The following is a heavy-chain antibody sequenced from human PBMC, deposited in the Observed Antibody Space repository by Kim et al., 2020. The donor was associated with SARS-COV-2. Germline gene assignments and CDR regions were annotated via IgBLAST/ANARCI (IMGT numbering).Heavy chain of an antibody. CDR3: ARDHKSTARLYAFDI. CDR2: ISSSSSTI. J-gene: IGHJ3*02. Sequence: GGSLRLSCAASGFTFSSYSMNWVRQAPGKGLEWVSYISSSSSTIYYADSVKGRFTISRDNAKNSLYLQMNSLRDEDTAVYYCARDHKSTARLYAFDIWGQGTMVTVSS. V-gene: IGHV3-48*02. CDR1: GFTFSSYS. D-gene: IGHD6-6*01.